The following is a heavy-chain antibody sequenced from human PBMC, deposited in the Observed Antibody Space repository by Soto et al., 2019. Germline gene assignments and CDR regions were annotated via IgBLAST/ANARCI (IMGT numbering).Heavy chain of an antibody. CDR1: GGSIISSSYC. Sequence: SETLSVTCTVFGGSIISSSYCWVWIRQPPGKGQGWSGRISYSGSTYYNSSLKSRVTISVDTSKNHFSVKLSSVTAADTAVYYCYVVVVPAAMVHYYYYMDVWGKGTTVTVSS. CDR2: ISYSGST. D-gene: IGHD2-2*01. J-gene: IGHJ6*03. CDR3: YVVVVPAAMVHYYYYMDV. V-gene: IGHV4-39*02.